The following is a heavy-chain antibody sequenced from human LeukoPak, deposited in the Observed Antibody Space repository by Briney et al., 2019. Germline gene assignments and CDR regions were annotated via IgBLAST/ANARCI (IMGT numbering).Heavy chain of an antibody. CDR2: INHSGST. CDR1: GGSFSGYY. CDR3: ARKVVVPAAIDY. V-gene: IGHV4-34*01. J-gene: IGHJ4*02. D-gene: IGHD2-2*01. Sequence: PSETLSLTCAVYGGSFSGYYWSWTRQPPEKGLEWIGEINHSGSTNYNPSLKSRVTISVDTSKNQFSLKLSSVTAADTAVYYCARKVVVPAAIDYWGQGTLVTVSS.